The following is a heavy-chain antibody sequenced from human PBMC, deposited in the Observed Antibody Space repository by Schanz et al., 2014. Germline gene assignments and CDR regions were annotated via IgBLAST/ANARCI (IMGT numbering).Heavy chain of an antibody. Sequence: EVQLVQSGAEVKKPGESLRISCKGSGYSFTSYWISWVRQMPGKGLEWMGRIDPSDSYTNYSPSFQGHVTISADKAINPAYLQWSSLKASDTAMYYCARHWKTMVRGVPDGMDVWGQGTTVTVSS. V-gene: IGHV5-10-1*03. D-gene: IGHD3-10*01. CDR2: IDPSDSYT. CDR3: ARHWKTMVRGVPDGMDV. CDR1: GYSFTSYW. J-gene: IGHJ6*02.